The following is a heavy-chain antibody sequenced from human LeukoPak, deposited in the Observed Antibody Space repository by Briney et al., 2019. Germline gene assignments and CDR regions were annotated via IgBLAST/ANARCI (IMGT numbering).Heavy chain of an antibody. CDR3: ARDSPAGSGSSL. Sequence: GGSLRLSCATSGFTFSSYALHWVRQAPGKGLEWVAVMSYDGIHIYYADSVKGRFTISRDNSKNTLYLQMNSLRADDTAVYYCARDSPAGSGSSLWGQGTLVTVSS. D-gene: IGHD1-26*01. J-gene: IGHJ4*02. CDR2: MSYDGIHI. CDR1: GFTFSSYA. V-gene: IGHV3-30*04.